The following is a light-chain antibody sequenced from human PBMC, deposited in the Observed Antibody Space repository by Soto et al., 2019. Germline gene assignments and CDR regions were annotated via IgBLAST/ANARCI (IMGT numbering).Light chain of an antibody. Sequence: IVMTQSPATLSVSPGERATLSCRAGQGVTTNFAWYQQKSGQSPRLLIYGASTRATGIPARFSGSGSGTEFTLTISSLQSEDFAVYYCQQYNNWPPAFGQGTKVDIK. CDR1: QGVTTN. CDR3: QQYNNWPPA. CDR2: GAS. J-gene: IGKJ1*01. V-gene: IGKV3-15*01.